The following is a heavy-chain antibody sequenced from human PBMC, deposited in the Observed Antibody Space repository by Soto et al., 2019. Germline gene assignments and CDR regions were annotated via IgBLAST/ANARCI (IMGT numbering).Heavy chain of an antibody. D-gene: IGHD6-13*01. Sequence: QVQLVQSGAEVKKPGASVKVSCEASGNAFIGYYIHWVRQAPGQGLEWMGWINFNSGYTKYAQKFQGRASMTRDTSITTVYMEVSSLTSDDTAVYYCARDPPGAASDVLDYWGQGTLVTVSA. CDR3: ARDPPGAASDVLDY. V-gene: IGHV1-2*02. J-gene: IGHJ4*02. CDR2: INFNSGYT. CDR1: GNAFIGYY.